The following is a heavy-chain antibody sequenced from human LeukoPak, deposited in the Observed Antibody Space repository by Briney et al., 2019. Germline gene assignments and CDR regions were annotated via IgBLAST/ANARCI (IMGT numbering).Heavy chain of an antibody. CDR3: ARDAYCGGDCPGI. J-gene: IGHJ3*02. D-gene: IGHD2-21*02. CDR1: GFALKSYS. CDR2: ISSTSAYI. Sequence: GGSLRLSCAGSGFALKSYSLSWVRQAPGKGLEWVSSISSTSAYIYYADSVKGRFTISRDNSKNTLYLQMNSLRAEDTAVYHCARDAYCGGDCPGIWGQGTMVTVSS. V-gene: IGHV3-21*04.